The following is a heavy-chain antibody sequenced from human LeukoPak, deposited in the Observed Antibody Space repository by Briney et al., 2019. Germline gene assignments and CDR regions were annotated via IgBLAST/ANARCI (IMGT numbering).Heavy chain of an antibody. V-gene: IGHV3-23*01. Sequence: PGGSLRLSCAAAGFTFTSYAMSWVRQDPGKGLEWVLTITGSGGNTYYADCVKGRITISRDDYKSTLYLQMNSLRVEDTAVYFCAKPGVTTVRGRFDYGGQGTLVTVSS. CDR3: AKPGVTTVRGRFDY. D-gene: IGHD4-17*01. CDR2: ITGSGGNT. CDR1: GFTFTSYA. J-gene: IGHJ4*02.